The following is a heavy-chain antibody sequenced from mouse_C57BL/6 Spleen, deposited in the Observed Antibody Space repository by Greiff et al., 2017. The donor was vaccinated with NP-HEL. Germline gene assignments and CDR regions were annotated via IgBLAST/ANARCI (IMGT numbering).Heavy chain of an antibody. CDR2: INYDGSST. CDR3: ARVGYGYDDWYFDV. Sequence: EVQRVESEGGLVQPGSSMKLSCTASGFTFSDYYMAWVRQVPEKGLEWVANINYDGSSTYYLDSLKSRFIISRDNAKNILYLQMSSLKSEDTATYYCARVGYGYDDWYFDVWGTGTTVTVSS. CDR1: GFTFSDYY. J-gene: IGHJ1*03. D-gene: IGHD2-2*01. V-gene: IGHV5-16*01.